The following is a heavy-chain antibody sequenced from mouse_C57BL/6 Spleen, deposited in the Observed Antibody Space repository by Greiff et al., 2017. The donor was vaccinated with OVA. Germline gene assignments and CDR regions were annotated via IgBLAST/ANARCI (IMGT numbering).Heavy chain of an antibody. D-gene: IGHD2-1*01. CDR1: GYTFTDYY. CDR2: INPNNGGT. Sequence: VQLQQSGPELVKPGASVKISCKASGYTFTDYYMNWVKQSHGKSLEWIGDINPNNGGTSYNQKFKGKATLTVDKSSSTAYMELRSLTSEDSAVYYCARPYGSVFAYWGQGTLVTVSA. CDR3: ARPYGSVFAY. V-gene: IGHV1-26*01. J-gene: IGHJ3*01.